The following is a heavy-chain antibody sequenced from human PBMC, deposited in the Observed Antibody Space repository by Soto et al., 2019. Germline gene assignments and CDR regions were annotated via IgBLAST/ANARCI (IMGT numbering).Heavy chain of an antibody. CDR1: GFTFSSYA. J-gene: IGHJ6*02. CDR2: ISGSGGST. V-gene: IGHV3-23*01. CDR3: AKATAHYDFWSGSNPYGMDV. Sequence: HPGGSLRLSCAASGFTFSSYAMSWVRQAPGKGLEWVSAISGSGGSTYYADSVKGRFTISRDNSKNTLYLQMNSLRAEDTAVYYCAKATAHYDFWSGSNPYGMDVWGQGTTVTVSS. D-gene: IGHD3-3*01.